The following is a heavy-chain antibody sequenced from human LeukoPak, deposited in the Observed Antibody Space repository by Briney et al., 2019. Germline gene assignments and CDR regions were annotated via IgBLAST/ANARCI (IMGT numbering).Heavy chain of an antibody. CDR1: GGTFSSYT. CDR2: IIPILGIA. CDR3: ARGRYYYDSSGYGDYYMDV. D-gene: IGHD3-22*01. J-gene: IGHJ6*03. Sequence: SVRVSCKASGGTFSSYTISWVRQAPGQGLEWMGRIIPILGIANYAQKFQGRVTITADKSTSTAYMELSSLRSEDTAVYYCARGRYYYDSSGYGDYYMDVWGKGTTVTVSS. V-gene: IGHV1-69*02.